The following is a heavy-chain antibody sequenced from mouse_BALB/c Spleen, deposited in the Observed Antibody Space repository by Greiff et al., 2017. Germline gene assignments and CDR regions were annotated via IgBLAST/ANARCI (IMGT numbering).Heavy chain of an antibody. CDR3: ATYDYDVGWFAY. D-gene: IGHD2-4*01. Sequence: EVKLMESGGGLVKPGGSLKLSCAASGFTFSSYAMSWVRQTPEKRLEWVASISSGGSTYYPDSVKGRFTISRDNARNILYLQMSSLRSEDTAMYYCATYDYDVGWFAYWGQGTLVTVSA. J-gene: IGHJ3*01. CDR2: ISSGGST. CDR1: GFTFSSYA. V-gene: IGHV5-6-5*01.